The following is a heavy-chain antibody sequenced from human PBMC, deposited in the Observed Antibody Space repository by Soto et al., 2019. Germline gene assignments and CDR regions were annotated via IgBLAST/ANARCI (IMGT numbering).Heavy chain of an antibody. J-gene: IGHJ6*02. CDR2: IIPILGTA. Sequence: QVQLVQSGAEVKKPGSSVKVSCKASGGTFSSYAISWVRQAPGQGLEWMGGIIPILGTANYAQKFKGRVTITADESTSTAYMELSSLRSEDTAVYYCALGYCSSTSCYNQIDYYYYGMDVWGQGTTVTVSS. CDR3: ALGYCSSTSCYNQIDYYYYGMDV. V-gene: IGHV1-69*01. CDR1: GGTFSSYA. D-gene: IGHD2-2*01.